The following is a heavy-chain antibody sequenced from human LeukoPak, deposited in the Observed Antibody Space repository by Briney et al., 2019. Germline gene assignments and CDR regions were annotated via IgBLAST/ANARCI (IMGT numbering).Heavy chain of an antibody. CDR2: IYSGGST. J-gene: IGHJ6*02. D-gene: IGHD3-3*01. CDR1: GFTVSSNY. CDR3: ARDRNFGVFTKKGLDV. V-gene: IGHV3-53*01. Sequence: GGSLRLSCAASGFTVSSNYMSWVRQAPGKGLEWVSVIYSGGSTYYADSVKGRFTISRDNGKNSLYLQMNSLRAEDTAVYYCARDRNFGVFTKKGLDVWGQGTTVTVSS.